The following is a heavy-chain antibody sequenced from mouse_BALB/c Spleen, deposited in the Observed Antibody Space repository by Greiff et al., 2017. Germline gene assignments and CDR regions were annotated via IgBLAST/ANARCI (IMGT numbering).Heavy chain of an antibody. J-gene: IGHJ4*01. Sequence: DVMLVESGGGLVQPGGSRKLSCAASGFTFSSFGMHWVRQAPEKGLEWVAYISSGSSTIYYADTVKGRFTISRDNPKNTLFLQMTSLRSEDTAMYYCATLWRYAMDYWGQGTSVTVSS. D-gene: IGHD1-1*02. V-gene: IGHV5-17*02. CDR2: ISSGSSTI. CDR1: GFTFSSFG. CDR3: ATLWRYAMDY.